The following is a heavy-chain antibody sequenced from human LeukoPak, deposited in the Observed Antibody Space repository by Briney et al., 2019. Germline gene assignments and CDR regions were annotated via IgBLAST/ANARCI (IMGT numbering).Heavy chain of an antibody. CDR1: GFTFSSYA. V-gene: IGHV3-23*01. Sequence: GASLRLSCAASGFTFSSYAMSWVRQAPGKGPEWVSAISGSGGSTYYADSVKGRFTISRDNSKNTLYLQMNSLRAEDTAVYYCAKERVAGTCYYYYGMDVWGQGTTVTVSS. CDR2: ISGSGGST. D-gene: IGHD6-19*01. J-gene: IGHJ6*02. CDR3: AKERVAGTCYYYYGMDV.